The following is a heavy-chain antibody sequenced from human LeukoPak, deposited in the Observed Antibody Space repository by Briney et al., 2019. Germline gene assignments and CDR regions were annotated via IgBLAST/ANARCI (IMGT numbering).Heavy chain of an antibody. J-gene: IGHJ6*02. V-gene: IGHV3-48*04. Sequence: GGSLRLSCAASGFTFSSYSMNWVRQAPGKGLEWVSYISSSSSTIYYADSVKGRLTISRDNAKNSLYLQMNSLRAEDTAVYYCARDHSSSGMDVWGQGTTVTVSS. CDR3: ARDHSSSGMDV. CDR2: ISSSSSTI. CDR1: GFTFSSYS.